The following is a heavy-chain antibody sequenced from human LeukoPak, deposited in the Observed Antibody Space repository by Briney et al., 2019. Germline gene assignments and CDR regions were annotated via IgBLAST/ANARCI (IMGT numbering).Heavy chain of an antibody. J-gene: IGHJ4*02. D-gene: IGHD3-10*01. Sequence: HPGGSLTHPCGPCGFPHSSYAILWVRDAPGPGQECGAVRSCDGSNKYYADSVKGRFTISRDNSKNTLYLQMNSLRAEDTYVYYCARGGPNYGSGSYLGYWGQGTLVTVSS. CDR3: ARGGPNYGSGSYLGY. CDR1: GFPHSSYA. V-gene: IGHV3-30*01. CDR2: RSCDGSNK.